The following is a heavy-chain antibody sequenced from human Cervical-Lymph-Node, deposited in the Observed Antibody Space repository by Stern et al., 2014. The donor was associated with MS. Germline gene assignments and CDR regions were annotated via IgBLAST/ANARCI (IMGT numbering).Heavy chain of an antibody. D-gene: IGHD3-9*01. V-gene: IGHV4-61*01. CDR2: IYDSGVP. CDR1: AASVSTNNYY. J-gene: IGHJ4*02. CDR3: ASAFEWSEYYFEF. Sequence: VQLVESGPGLGKPSETLSLTCTVSAASVSTNNYYWSWIRQPPGKRLERIRYIYDSGVPKYNPSLKSRVTISVDSSKNQFSLTLTSVTAADTSVYDCASAFEWSEYYFEFWGQGALVVVSS.